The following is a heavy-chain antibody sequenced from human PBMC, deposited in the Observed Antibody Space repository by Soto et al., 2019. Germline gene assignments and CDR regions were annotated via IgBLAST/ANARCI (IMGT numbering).Heavy chain of an antibody. J-gene: IGHJ4*02. D-gene: IGHD7-27*01. CDR1: GGSISSGNYY. CDR2: ISDGGTT. V-gene: IGHV4-30-4*01. CDR3: TRGPSGDKVDY. Sequence: LSLTCTVSGGSISSGNYYWSWIRQPPGKGLEWIGLISDGGTTYSNASLTSRVTISLDTSKNQFSLKLSSVSAADTAVYYCTRGPSGDKVDYWGQGTLVPVSS.